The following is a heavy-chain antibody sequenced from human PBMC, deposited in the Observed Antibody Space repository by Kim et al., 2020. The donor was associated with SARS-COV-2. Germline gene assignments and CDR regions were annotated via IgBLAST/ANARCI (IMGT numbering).Heavy chain of an antibody. Sequence: SETLSLTCTVSGGSISSGGYYWSWIRQHPGKGLEWIGYIYYSGSTYYNPSLKSRVTISVDTSKNQFSLKLSSVTAADTAVYYCAGETDGSGSSIDYWGQGALGTVSS. V-gene: IGHV4-31*03. D-gene: IGHD3-10*01. CDR1: GGSISSGGYY. J-gene: IGHJ4*02. CDR3: AGETDGSGSSIDY. CDR2: IYYSGST.